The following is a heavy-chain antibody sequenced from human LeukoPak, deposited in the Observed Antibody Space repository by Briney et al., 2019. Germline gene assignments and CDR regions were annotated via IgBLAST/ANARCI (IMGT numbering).Heavy chain of an antibody. CDR1: GFTFSDYY. V-gene: IGHV3-11*06. CDR2: ISSGSSYI. CDR3: ARDLVPAAIDGMDV. J-gene: IGHJ6*02. D-gene: IGHD2-2*02. Sequence: GGSLRLSCAVSGFTFSDYYMSWIRQAPGKGLEWVSSISSGSSYIYYADSVKGRFTISRDDAKNSLYLQMNSLGAEDTALYYCARDLVPAAIDGMDVWGQGTTVTVSS.